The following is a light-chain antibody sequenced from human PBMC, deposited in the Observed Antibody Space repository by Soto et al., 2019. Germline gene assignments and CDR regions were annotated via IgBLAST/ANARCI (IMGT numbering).Light chain of an antibody. J-gene: IGKJ2*01. CDR2: GAS. Sequence: EIVMTQSPATLSVSPGDRATLSCRASQSVSTFLGSYLAWYQQRPGQAPRLLIYGASTRATGIPARFSGSGSGTDFTLTISSLQSEDSAIYFCQQYSNWLYTFGPGTKLEIK. CDR1: QSVSTFLGSY. V-gene: IGKV3-15*01. CDR3: QQYSNWLYT.